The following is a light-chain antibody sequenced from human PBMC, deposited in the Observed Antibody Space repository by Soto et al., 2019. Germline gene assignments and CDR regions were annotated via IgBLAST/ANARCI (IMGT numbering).Light chain of an antibody. V-gene: IGLV1-44*01. CDR1: SSNIGSNT. CDR2: SNN. J-gene: IGLJ2*01. Sequence: QSVLTQPPSASGTPGQRVTISCSGSSSNIGSNTVNWYQQLPGTAPKLLIYSNNQRPSGVPDRFSGSKSGTSASLAISGLQSEDEADYFCSSWDDSLSGVVFGRGTKLTV. CDR3: SSWDDSLSGVV.